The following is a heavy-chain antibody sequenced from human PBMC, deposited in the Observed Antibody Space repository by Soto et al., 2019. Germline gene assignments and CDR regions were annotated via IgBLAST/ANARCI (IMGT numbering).Heavy chain of an antibody. D-gene: IGHD2-21*02. CDR2: IYYDGSNK. CDR1: GFTFSGYG. Sequence: GGSLRLSCAASGFTFSGYGMHWVRQAPGKGLEWVAGIYYDGSNKYYADSVKGRFTISRDNSKNTLFLQMNSLRVEDTAVYYCASPCGGDCYALPFDYWGQGTLVTVSS. J-gene: IGHJ4*02. V-gene: IGHV3-33*01. CDR3: ASPCGGDCYALPFDY.